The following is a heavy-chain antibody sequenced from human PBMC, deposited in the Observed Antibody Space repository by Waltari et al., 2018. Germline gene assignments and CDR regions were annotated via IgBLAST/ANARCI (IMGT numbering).Heavy chain of an antibody. V-gene: IGHV4-34*01. J-gene: IGHJ6*03. Sequence: QVQLQQWGAGLLKPSETLSLTCAVYGGSFSGYYWSWIRQPPGKGLEWIGEINHSGSTNYNPSLKSRVTISVDTSKNQFSLKLSSVTAADTAVYYCATDNREWDESIYYYYYYMDVWGKGTTVTVSS. CDR2: INHSGST. CDR3: ATDNREWDESIYYYYYYMDV. CDR1: GGSFSGYY. D-gene: IGHD1-26*01.